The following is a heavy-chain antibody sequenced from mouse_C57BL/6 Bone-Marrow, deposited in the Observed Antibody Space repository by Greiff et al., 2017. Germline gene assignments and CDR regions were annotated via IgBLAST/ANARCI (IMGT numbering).Heavy chain of an antibody. Sequence: EVKVVESGGGLVKPGGSLKLSCAASGFTFSSYAMSWVRQTPEKRLEWVATISDGGSYTYYPDNVKGRFTISRDNAKNNLYLQMSHLKSEDTAMYYCARFNYDCSWFAYWGQGTLVTVSA. CDR1: GFTFSSYA. CDR2: ISDGGSYT. V-gene: IGHV5-4*03. D-gene: IGHD2-1*01. CDR3: ARFNYDCSWFAY. J-gene: IGHJ3*01.